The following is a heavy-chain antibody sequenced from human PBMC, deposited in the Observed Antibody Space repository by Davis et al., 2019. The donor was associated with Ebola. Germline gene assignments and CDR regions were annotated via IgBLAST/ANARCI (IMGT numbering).Heavy chain of an antibody. D-gene: IGHD6-19*01. CDR2: INPNSGGT. Sequence: AASVKVSCKASGYTFTSYGISWVRQAPGQGLEWMGWINPNSGGTNYAQKFQGWVTMTRDTSISTAYMELSRLRSEDTAVYYCARGHISATGRDDYWGQGTLVTVSS. CDR3: ARGHISATGRDDY. V-gene: IGHV1-2*04. CDR1: GYTFTSYG. J-gene: IGHJ4*02.